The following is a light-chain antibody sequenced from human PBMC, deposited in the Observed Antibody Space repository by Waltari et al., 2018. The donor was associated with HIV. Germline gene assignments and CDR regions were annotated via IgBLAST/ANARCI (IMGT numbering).Light chain of an antibody. V-gene: IGLV1-47*01. CDR2: GSN. J-gene: IGLJ3*02. CDR3: AAWDDSLSGRV. Sequence: QSVLTQPPSASGTPGQRVTISCSGSSSNIGRSYIYWYQQLPGTAPTLLIYGSNQRPSGVPDRFSGSKSGTSAYLAISGLRSEDEADYYCAAWDDSLSGRVFGRGTKLTVL. CDR1: SSNIGRSY.